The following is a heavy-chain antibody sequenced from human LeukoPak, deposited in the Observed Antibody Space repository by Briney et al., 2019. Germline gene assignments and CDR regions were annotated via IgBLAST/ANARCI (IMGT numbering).Heavy chain of an antibody. CDR3: AKGQYYYASGRAPFES. CDR2: ISTSGAST. Sequence: GGSLRLSCAASGFAFSTFAMTWVRHVPGKGLEWVSTISTSGASTYYADSVKGRFTISRDNSKNTLYLQLNSLRDEDAAVYYCAKGQYYYASGRAPFESWGQGTLVTVSS. CDR1: GFAFSTFA. D-gene: IGHD3-10*01. J-gene: IGHJ4*02. V-gene: IGHV3-23*01.